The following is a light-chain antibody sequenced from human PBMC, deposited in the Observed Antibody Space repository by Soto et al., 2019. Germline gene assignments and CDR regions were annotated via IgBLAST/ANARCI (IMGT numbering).Light chain of an antibody. CDR3: QQYGSSPPYT. V-gene: IGKV3-20*01. Sequence: EIVLTQSPGTLSLSPGERATLSCRASQSVSSSYLAWYQKKPGQAPRLLIYGASSRATGIPDRFSGSGSGTDFTLTISRLEPEDFAVYYCQQYGSSPPYTFGEGTKREIK. J-gene: IGKJ2*01. CDR1: QSVSSSY. CDR2: GAS.